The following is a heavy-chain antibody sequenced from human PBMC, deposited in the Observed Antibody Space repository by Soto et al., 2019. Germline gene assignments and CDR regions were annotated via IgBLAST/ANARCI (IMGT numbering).Heavy chain of an antibody. V-gene: IGHV3-21*01. J-gene: IGHJ4*02. CDR1: GFTFITYT. D-gene: IGHD3-10*01. Sequence: VQLVESGGGLVKPGGSLRLSCAASGFTFITYTMNWVRQAPGKGLEWVSSISSSRSDIYYADSVKGRFTISRDNAKNSLYLQMNSLRAEDTAVYYCARNRGSGDFDYWGQGTLVTVSS. CDR3: ARNRGSGDFDY. CDR2: ISSSRSDI.